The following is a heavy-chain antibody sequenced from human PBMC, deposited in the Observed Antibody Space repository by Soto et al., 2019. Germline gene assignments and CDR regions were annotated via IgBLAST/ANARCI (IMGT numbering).Heavy chain of an antibody. CDR1: GFTFNNYG. V-gene: IGHV3-30*18. D-gene: IGHD6-13*01. CDR2: ISSDGSDK. CDR3: AKDQGIAASHGID. J-gene: IGHJ3*01. Sequence: QVQLVESGGGVVQPGTSLRLSCAASGFTFNNYGMHWVRQAPGTGLEWVAAISSDGSDKYYADSVKGRLTISRDNSKNTLYLQMHSMRAEDTAVHYCAKDQGIAASHGIDWGQGTMVTVSS.